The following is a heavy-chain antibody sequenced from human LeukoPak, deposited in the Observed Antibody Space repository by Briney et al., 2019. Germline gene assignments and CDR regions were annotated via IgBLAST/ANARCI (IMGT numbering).Heavy chain of an antibody. J-gene: IGHJ6*02. CDR2: INHSGNT. CDR3: AKDFPRRQWLTHPYYYGMDV. D-gene: IGHD6-19*01. Sequence: GSLRLSCAASGFTFSSYSMNWVRQPPGKGLEWIGEINHSGNTNYHPSLKSRVTISVDASKNQFSLKLGSVTAADTAVYYCAKDFPRRQWLTHPYYYGMDVWGQGTTVTVSS. CDR1: GFTFSSYS. V-gene: IGHV4-34*01.